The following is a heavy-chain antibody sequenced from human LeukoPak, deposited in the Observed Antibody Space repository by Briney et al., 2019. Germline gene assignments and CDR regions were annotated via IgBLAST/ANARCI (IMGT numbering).Heavy chain of an antibody. CDR2: IYYSGST. Sequence: SETLSLTCTVSGGSISSYYWSWIRQPPGKGLEWTGYIYYSGSTYYNPSLKSRVTISVDTSKNQFSLKLSSVTAADTAVYYCARVDTAMIDYWGQGTLVTVSS. CDR1: GGSISSYY. J-gene: IGHJ4*02. V-gene: IGHV4-59*08. D-gene: IGHD5-18*01. CDR3: ARVDTAMIDY.